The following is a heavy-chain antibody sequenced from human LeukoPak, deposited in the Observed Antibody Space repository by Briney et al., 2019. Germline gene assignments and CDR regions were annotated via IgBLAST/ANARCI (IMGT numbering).Heavy chain of an antibody. CDR3: ARQLEMAIIADYFDY. Sequence: ASETLSLTCTVSGDSISSSWYYWGWIRQPPGKGLEWIGSIFYSGSSYYNPSLKSRVTISVDTSKDQFSLKLSSVTAADTAVYYCARQLEMAIIADYFDYWGQGTLVTVSS. D-gene: IGHD5-24*01. CDR2: IFYSGSS. V-gene: IGHV4-39*01. J-gene: IGHJ4*02. CDR1: GDSISSSWYY.